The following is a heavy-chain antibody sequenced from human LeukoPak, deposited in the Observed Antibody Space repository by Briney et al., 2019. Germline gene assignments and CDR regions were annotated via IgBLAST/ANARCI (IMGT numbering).Heavy chain of an antibody. J-gene: IGHJ6*03. Sequence: GGSLRLSCAASGFTFSSYGMHWFRQAPGKGLEWVAFIRYDGSNKYYADSVKGRFTISRDNSKNTLYLQMNSLRAEDTAVYYCAKDPSNYYYYMDVWGKGTTVTVSS. CDR3: AKDPSNYYYYMDV. CDR1: GFTFSSYG. V-gene: IGHV3-30*02. D-gene: IGHD6-6*01. CDR2: IRYDGSNK.